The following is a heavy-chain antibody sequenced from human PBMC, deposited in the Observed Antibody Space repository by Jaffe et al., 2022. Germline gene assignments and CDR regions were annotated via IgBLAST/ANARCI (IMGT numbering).Heavy chain of an antibody. CDR2: IYYSGST. V-gene: IGHV4-59*01. Sequence: QVQLQESGPGLVKPSETLSLTCTVSGGSISSYYWSWIRQPPGKGLEWIGYIYYSGSTNYNPSLKSRVTISVDTSKNQFSLKLSSVTAADTAVYYCAREYCSSTSCYGAFDYWGQGTLVTVSS. D-gene: IGHD2-2*01. CDR1: GGSISSYY. J-gene: IGHJ4*02. CDR3: AREYCSSTSCYGAFDY.